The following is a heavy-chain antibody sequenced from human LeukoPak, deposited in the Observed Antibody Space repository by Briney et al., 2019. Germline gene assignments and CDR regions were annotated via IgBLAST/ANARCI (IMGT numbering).Heavy chain of an antibody. V-gene: IGHV4-4*07. Sequence: SETLSLTCTVSGDSISTYYWSWLRQPAGKGLEWLGRIYTSGSTNYNPSLKSRVTMSVDTSKNQFSPKLSSVTAADTAVYYCARDLDFWTGNWFDPWGQGTLVTVSS. CDR2: IYTSGST. J-gene: IGHJ5*02. CDR1: GDSISTYY. CDR3: ARDLDFWTGNWFDP. D-gene: IGHD3/OR15-3a*01.